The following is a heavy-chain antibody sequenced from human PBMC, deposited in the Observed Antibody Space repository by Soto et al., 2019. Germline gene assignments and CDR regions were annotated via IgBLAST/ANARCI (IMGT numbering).Heavy chain of an antibody. Sequence: QVQLVQSGGEVRKPGVSLTVSCKASGYTFTSYGISWVRQAPGQGLEWMGWISGYNGKTNYAQKVQDRVTMTTDTSTSTVYLELRSLRFDDTAVYYCAREGDVPYYYYGMDVWGQGTTVTVSS. D-gene: IGHD2-21*02. CDR1: GYTFTSYG. J-gene: IGHJ6*02. CDR3: AREGDVPYYYYGMDV. V-gene: IGHV1-18*01. CDR2: ISGYNGKT.